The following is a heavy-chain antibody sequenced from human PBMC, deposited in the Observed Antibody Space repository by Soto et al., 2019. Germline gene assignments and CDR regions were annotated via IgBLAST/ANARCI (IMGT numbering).Heavy chain of an antibody. CDR1: GFTFDDYA. J-gene: IGHJ4*02. V-gene: IGHV3-9*01. Sequence: EVQLVESGGGLVQPGRSLRLSCAASGFTFDDYAMHWVRQAPGKGLEWVSGISWNSGSIGYADSVKGRFTISRDNAKNSLYLQMNSLRADDTALYYCAKDMESGYCSGGSCYTLDYWGQGTLVTVSS. CDR2: ISWNSGSI. CDR3: AKDMESGYCSGGSCYTLDY. D-gene: IGHD2-15*01.